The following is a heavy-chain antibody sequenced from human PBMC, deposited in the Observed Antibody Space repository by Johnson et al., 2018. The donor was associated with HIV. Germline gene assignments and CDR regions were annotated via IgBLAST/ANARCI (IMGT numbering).Heavy chain of an antibody. V-gene: IGHV3-30*04. CDR1: GFTFSSYA. D-gene: IGHD6-19*01. J-gene: IGHJ3*02. CDR2: ISYDGSNK. Sequence: QVQLMESGGGVVQPGRSLRLSCAASGFTFSSYAMHWVRQAPGKGLEWVAVISYDGSNKYYADSVKGRFTISRDNSKNTLYLQMNSLRAEDTAVYYCATDRGSGWYWVAFDIWGQGTMVTVSS. CDR3: ATDRGSGWYWVAFDI.